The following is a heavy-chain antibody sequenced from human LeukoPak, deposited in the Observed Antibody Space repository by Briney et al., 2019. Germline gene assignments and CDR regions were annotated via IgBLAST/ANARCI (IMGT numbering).Heavy chain of an antibody. J-gene: IGHJ5*02. CDR3: ARETIASSGSQRYNWFDP. D-gene: IGHD3-10*01. V-gene: IGHV4-39*07. Sequence: SETLSLTCTVSGGSISSSSYYWGWIRQPPGKGLEWIGSIYYSGSTYYNPSLKSRVTISVDTSKNQFSLKLSSVTAADTAVYYCARETIASSGSQRYNWFDPWGQGTLVTVSS. CDR2: IYYSGST. CDR1: GGSISSSSYY.